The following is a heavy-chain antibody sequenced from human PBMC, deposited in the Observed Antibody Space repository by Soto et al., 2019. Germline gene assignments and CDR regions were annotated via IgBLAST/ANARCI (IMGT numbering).Heavy chain of an antibody. Sequence: QVQLVESGGGVVQPGTSLRLSCAASGFILSSYSIHWVRQAPGKGLEWVAVISFDGNTQYYGDSVKGRFIVSRDNFKNILYLQMNYLRAEDTAVYYCAKVSRATRVSTPDFDYWGQGTLVTVSS. CDR3: AKVSRATRVSTPDFDY. CDR1: GFILSSYS. J-gene: IGHJ4*02. V-gene: IGHV3-30-3*01. CDR2: ISFDGNTQ. D-gene: IGHD3-10*01.